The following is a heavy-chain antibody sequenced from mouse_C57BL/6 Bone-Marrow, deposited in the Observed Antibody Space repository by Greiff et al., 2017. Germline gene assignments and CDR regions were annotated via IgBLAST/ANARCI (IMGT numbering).Heavy chain of an antibody. CDR1: GFTFSSYG. D-gene: IGHD1-1*01. CDR2: ISSGGSYT. J-gene: IGHJ2*01. Sequence: EVQVVESGGDLVKPGGSLKLSCAASGFTFSSYGMSWVRQTPDKRLEWVATISSGGSYTYYPDSVKGRLTISRDNAKHTLYLQMSSLKSEDTAMYYCARRGYYGLDYWGQGTTLTVSS. CDR3: ARRGYYGLDY. V-gene: IGHV5-6*01.